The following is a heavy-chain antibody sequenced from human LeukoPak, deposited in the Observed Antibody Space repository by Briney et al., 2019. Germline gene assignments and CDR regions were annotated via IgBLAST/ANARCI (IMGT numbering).Heavy chain of an antibody. CDR3: TRENRPFCPFAF. D-gene: IGHD2/OR15-2a*01. J-gene: IGHJ4*02. Sequence: PPGTLSLTCGVSGGSIDMTNYWSWVRQAPGSGLEWIGEIAHDGTTNYNASLRSTVAMSLDRANNQFSLSLTSVTGADTAVYYCTRENRPFCPFAFWGQGVLVTVSS. CDR2: IAHDGTT. CDR1: GGSIDMTNY. V-gene: IGHV4-4*03.